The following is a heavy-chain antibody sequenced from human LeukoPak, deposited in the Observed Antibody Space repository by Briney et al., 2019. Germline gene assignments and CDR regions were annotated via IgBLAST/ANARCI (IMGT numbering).Heavy chain of an antibody. CDR3: AKLRYYFDY. J-gene: IGHJ4*02. Sequence: GGSLRLSCAASGFTFSSYAMHWVRQAPGKGLEWVAVISYDGSNKYYADSVKGRFTISRDNSKNTLYLQMNSLRAEDTAVYYCAKLRYYFDYWGQGTLVTVSS. V-gene: IGHV3-30-3*02. CDR2: ISYDGSNK. CDR1: GFTFSSYA.